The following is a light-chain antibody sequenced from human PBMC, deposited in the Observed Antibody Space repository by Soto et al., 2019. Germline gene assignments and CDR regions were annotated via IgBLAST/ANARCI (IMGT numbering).Light chain of an antibody. J-gene: IGKJ5*01. CDR1: RRVDSPY. CDR2: GAS. Sequence: IVLTQSPVTLSLSAGERATLSCRASRRVDSPYLAWYQQKPGQAPRLLIYGASTRATGIPARFSGSGSGTEFTLTISSLQSEDFAVYYCQQYNNWPPITFGQATRLEI. CDR3: QQYNNWPPIT. V-gene: IGKV3-15*01.